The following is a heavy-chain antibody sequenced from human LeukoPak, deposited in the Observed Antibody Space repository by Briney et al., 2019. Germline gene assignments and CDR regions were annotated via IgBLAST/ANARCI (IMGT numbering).Heavy chain of an antibody. CDR1: GFTFSSYD. CDR2: IGTAGDP. V-gene: IGHV3-13*05. Sequence: GGSLRLSCAASGFTFSSYDMHWVRQATGKGLEWVSAIGTAGDPSYPGSVKGRFTISREIAKNSLYLQMNSLRDGDTAVYYCVRASRGWYYFDYWGQGTLVTVSS. J-gene: IGHJ4*02. CDR3: VRASRGWYYFDY. D-gene: IGHD6-19*01.